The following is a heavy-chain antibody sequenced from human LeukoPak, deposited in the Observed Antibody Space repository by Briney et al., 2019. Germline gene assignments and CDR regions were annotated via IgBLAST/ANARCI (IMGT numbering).Heavy chain of an antibody. CDR1: GYTFTSYD. CDR2: MNPSSGNT. V-gene: IGHV1-8*01. CDR3: ARAPVSLWFGVYYYYYGMDV. D-gene: IGHD3-10*01. Sequence: ASVKVSCKASGYTFTSYDINWVRQATGQGLEWMGWMNPSSGNTGYAQKFQGRVTMTRNTSISTAYMELSSLRSEDTAVYYCARAPVSLWFGVYYYYYGMDVWGQGTTVTVSS. J-gene: IGHJ6*02.